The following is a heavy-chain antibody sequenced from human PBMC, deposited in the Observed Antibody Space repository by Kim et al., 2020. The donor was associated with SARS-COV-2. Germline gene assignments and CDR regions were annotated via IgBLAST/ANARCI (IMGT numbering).Heavy chain of an antibody. Sequence: GGSLRLSCATSGFTFSAYDMNWVRQAPGKGLEWLSFITKSSTTIYYADSVEGRFTISRDKNSLFLQMNSLRDEDTALYYCVRDRMGGAFDMWGQGTLVTVSP. J-gene: IGHJ3*02. D-gene: IGHD3-16*01. CDR3: VRDRMGGAFDM. V-gene: IGHV3-48*02. CDR1: GFTFSAYD. CDR2: ITKSSTTI.